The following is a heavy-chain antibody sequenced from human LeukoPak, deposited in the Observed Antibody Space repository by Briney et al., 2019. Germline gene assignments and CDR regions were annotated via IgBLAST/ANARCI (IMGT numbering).Heavy chain of an antibody. CDR2: IYYSGST. J-gene: IGHJ3*02. V-gene: IGHV4-59*01. Sequence: SETLSLTCTVSGGSTSSYYWSWIRQPPGKGLEWIGYIYYSGSTNYNPSLKSRVTISVDTSKNQFSLKLSSVTAADTAVYYCARTLITIFGVVTPGAFDIWGQGTMVTVSS. CDR3: ARTLITIFGVVTPGAFDI. CDR1: GGSTSSYY. D-gene: IGHD3-3*01.